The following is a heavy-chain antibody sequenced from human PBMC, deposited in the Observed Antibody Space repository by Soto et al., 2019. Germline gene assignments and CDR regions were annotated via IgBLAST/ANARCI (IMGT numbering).Heavy chain of an antibody. V-gene: IGHV3-23*01. D-gene: IGHD3-3*01. J-gene: IGHJ5*02. CDR3: AKNKNSWTMGHWLDP. Sequence: GGSLRLSCAASGFAFSSYAMSWVRQAPGKGLEWVSAISGSGGSTYYADSVKGRFTISRDNSKNTLYLQMNRLRAEDTDVYYCAKNKNSWTMGHWLDPWDQGTLVTVSS. CDR2: ISGSGGST. CDR1: GFAFSSYA.